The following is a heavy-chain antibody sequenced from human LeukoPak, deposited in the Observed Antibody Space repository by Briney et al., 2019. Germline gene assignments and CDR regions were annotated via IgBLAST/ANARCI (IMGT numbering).Heavy chain of an antibody. CDR3: ARSKNSWYGMGCDH. V-gene: IGHV1-8*02. J-gene: IGHJ4*02. Sequence: ASVKVSCKASGYTFTSHDINWVRQATGQGLEWMGWVNPNKDNTVSAQKFQGRVTMTWNTSISTVYMELSSLRSDDTAVYYCARSKNSWYGMGCDHWGQGTLVTVSS. CDR1: GYTFTSHD. CDR2: VNPNKDNT. D-gene: IGHD6-13*01.